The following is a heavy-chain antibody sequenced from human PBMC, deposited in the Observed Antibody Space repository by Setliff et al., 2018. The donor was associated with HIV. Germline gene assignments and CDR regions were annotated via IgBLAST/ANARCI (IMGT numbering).Heavy chain of an antibody. D-gene: IGHD1-1*01. CDR1: GGSISSGGSY. Sequence: SETLSLTCTVSGGSISSGGSYWSWIRQHPGKGLEWIGYINYSGSTYYNPSLKSRVTFSVDTSKNQFSLKLSSVTAAETAVYYCAREERREAFDIWGQGTMVTVSS. J-gene: IGHJ3*02. CDR3: AREERREAFDI. V-gene: IGHV4-31*03. CDR2: INYSGST.